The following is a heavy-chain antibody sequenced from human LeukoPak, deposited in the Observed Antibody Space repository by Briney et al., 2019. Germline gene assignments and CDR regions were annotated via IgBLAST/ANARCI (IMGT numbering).Heavy chain of an antibody. V-gene: IGHV3-64*04. D-gene: IGHD1/OR15-1a*01. J-gene: IGHJ6*02. CDR1: GFTFSSYA. CDR3: ARDETNYGMDV. Sequence: GGSLRLSCSASGFTFSSYAMHWVRQAPGKGLEYVSAISSNGGSTYYADSVKGRFTISRDNSKNTLYLQMNSLRAEDTAVYYCARDETNYGMDVWGQGTTVTVSS. CDR2: ISSNGGST.